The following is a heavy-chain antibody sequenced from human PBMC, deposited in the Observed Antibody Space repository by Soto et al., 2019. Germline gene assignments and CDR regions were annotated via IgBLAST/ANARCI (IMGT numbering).Heavy chain of an antibody. Sequence: EVQLLESGGGLVQPGGSLRLSCAASGFTFSSYAMSWVRQAPGKGLEWVSTISGSSGSTYYADSVEGRFTISRDNSKNTLDLQINGLRAEDTAVYCCAKRGRGAVAFDYWGQGTLVTVSS. CDR1: GFTFSSYA. V-gene: IGHV3-23*01. D-gene: IGHD6-19*01. CDR3: AKRGRGAVAFDY. CDR2: ISGSSGST. J-gene: IGHJ4*02.